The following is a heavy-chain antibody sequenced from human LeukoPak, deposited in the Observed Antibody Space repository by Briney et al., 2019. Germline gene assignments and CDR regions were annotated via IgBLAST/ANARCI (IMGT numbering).Heavy chain of an antibody. CDR1: GGSISSGDYY. V-gene: IGHV4-30-4*01. J-gene: IGHJ5*02. CDR2: IYYSGST. D-gene: IGHD3-10*01. Sequence: PSETLSLTCTVSGGSISSGDYYWSWIRQPPGKGLEWIGYIYYSGSTYYNPSLKSRVTISVDTSKNQFSLKLSSVTAADTAVYYCARGSVSGVFWFDPWGQGTLVTVSS. CDR3: ARGSVSGVFWFDP.